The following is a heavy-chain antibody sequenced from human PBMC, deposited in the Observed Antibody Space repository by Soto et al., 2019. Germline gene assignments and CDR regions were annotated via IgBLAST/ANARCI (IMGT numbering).Heavy chain of an antibody. Sequence: QVQLVQSGAEVKKPGSSVKVSCKASGGSLSNYGISWVRQAPGQGLEWMGAIIPVFGTPNYAQKFLDRVPITAXXSTTTVYMEVRSLTSEDTAVYYCARGDATKIVVTTYYAMDVWGQGTTVTVSS. D-gene: IGHD3-22*01. J-gene: IGHJ6*02. CDR1: GGSLSNYG. CDR3: ARGDATKIVVTTYYAMDV. CDR2: IIPVFGTP. V-gene: IGHV1-69*12.